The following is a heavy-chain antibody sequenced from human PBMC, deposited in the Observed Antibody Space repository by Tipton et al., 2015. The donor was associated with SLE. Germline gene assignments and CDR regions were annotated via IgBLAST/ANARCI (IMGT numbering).Heavy chain of an antibody. CDR2: VYYSGGT. V-gene: IGHV4-59*07. D-gene: IGHD3-3*01. CDR3: ARSYYDFWSASVRGYFDY. CDR1: GGSISNYY. Sequence: TLSLTCTVSGGSISNYYWTWIRQPPGKGLEWIGYVYYSGGTNYNPSLKSRVTISVDTSKNQFSLKLNSMTAADTAVYYCARSYYDFWSASVRGYFDYWGQGTLVTVSS. J-gene: IGHJ4*02.